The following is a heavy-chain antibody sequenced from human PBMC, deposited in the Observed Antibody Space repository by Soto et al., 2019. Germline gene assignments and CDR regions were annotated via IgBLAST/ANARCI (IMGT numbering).Heavy chain of an antibody. CDR2: IVGDSGT. CDR3: AKDRHPDVIWTFDS. J-gene: IGHJ4*02. Sequence: PGGPLRLSCAASGCNFRSYTINWVRQAPGSGLEWVSGIVGDSGTSYADSVKGRFTISRDNSKNMLFLQMNSLRAEDTAVYYCAKDRHPDVIWTFDSWGQGTLVTVSS. CDR1: GCNFRSYT. D-gene: IGHD3-9*01. V-gene: IGHV3-23*01.